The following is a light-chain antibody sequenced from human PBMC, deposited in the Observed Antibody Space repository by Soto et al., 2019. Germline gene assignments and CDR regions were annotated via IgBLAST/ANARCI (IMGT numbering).Light chain of an antibody. Sequence: EIVLTQSPGTLSLSPGERATLSCRASQSVSSSYLAWYQQKPGQAPGLLIYGASSRAIGIPDRFSGSGSGTDFTLTISRLEPEDFAVYYCQQYGSSPATFGQGTKVDIK. J-gene: IGKJ1*01. CDR1: QSVSSSY. CDR3: QQYGSSPAT. CDR2: GAS. V-gene: IGKV3-20*01.